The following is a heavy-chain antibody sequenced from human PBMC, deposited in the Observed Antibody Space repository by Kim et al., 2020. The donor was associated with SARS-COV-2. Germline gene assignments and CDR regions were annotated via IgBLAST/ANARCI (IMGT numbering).Heavy chain of an antibody. CDR3: ASPDSGKGEWYFDY. CDR1: GGTFSSYA. D-gene: IGHD3-3*01. J-gene: IGHJ4*02. Sequence: SVKVSCKASGGTFSSYAISWVRQAPGQGLEWMGGIIPIFGTANYAQKFQGRVTITADESTSTAYMELSSLRSEDTAVYYCASPDSGKGEWYFDYWGQGTLVTVSS. CDR2: IIPIFGTA. V-gene: IGHV1-69*13.